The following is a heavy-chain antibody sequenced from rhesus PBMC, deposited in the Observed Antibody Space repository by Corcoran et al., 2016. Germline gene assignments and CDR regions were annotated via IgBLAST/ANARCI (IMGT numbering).Heavy chain of an antibody. J-gene: IGHJ4*01. Sequence: QVTLKESGPALVKPTQSLTLTCSFAGFSLNPTGLHVGWIRKPPGKALEWLASIYCDDDKFYTASLKSRLTISKDTSKNQVVLSVTNMDPLDTATYYCTRLSVGLDFWGQGVLVTISS. V-gene: IGHV2S1*01. CDR1: GFSLNPTGLH. D-gene: IGHD3S6*01. CDR3: TRLSVGLDF. CDR2: IYCDDDK.